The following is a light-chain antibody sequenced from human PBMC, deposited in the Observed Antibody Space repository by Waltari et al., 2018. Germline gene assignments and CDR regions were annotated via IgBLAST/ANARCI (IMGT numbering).Light chain of an antibody. V-gene: IGLV3-10*01. CDR1: ALPKKY. CDR3: SSTDTSGNHRV. Sequence: SYELTQPPSVSVSPGQTARITCSGDALPKKYAYWYQQKSGQAPLLVIYEDIKRPSGIPERFSGSSSGTMATLTISGAHVEDEADYYCSSTDTSGNHRVFGGGTKLTVL. J-gene: IGLJ2*01. CDR2: EDI.